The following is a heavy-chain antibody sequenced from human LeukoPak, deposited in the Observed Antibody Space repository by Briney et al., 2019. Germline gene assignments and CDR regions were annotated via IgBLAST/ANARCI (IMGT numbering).Heavy chain of an antibody. CDR2: IWSDASDE. J-gene: IGHJ4*02. V-gene: IGHV3-33*06. CDR1: GFTFSHYG. D-gene: IGHD4-11*01. Sequence: GRSLRLSCAASGFTFSHYGMHWVRQAPGTGLEWVAVIWSDASDEYYAKSVKGRFTISRDNFKNTVYLQMNSLRAGDTAVYYCAKDAQRGFDYSNSLDYWGQGTRVTVSS. CDR3: AKDAQRGFDYSNSLDY.